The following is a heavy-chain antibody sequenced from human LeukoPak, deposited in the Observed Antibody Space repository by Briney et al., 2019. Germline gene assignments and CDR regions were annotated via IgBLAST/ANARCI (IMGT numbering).Heavy chain of an antibody. CDR2: ISVYNGNT. Sequence: ASVKVSCKASGYIFSSYGISWVRQAPGQGLEWMGWISVYNGNTNYAQKLQARLSKTADTSTSTAYMELRSLRSDDTAVYYCAGDSAANSDWYYFDYWGQGSLVTVSS. CDR1: GYIFSSYG. J-gene: IGHJ4*02. V-gene: IGHV1-18*01. D-gene: IGHD6-19*01. CDR3: AGDSAANSDWYYFDY.